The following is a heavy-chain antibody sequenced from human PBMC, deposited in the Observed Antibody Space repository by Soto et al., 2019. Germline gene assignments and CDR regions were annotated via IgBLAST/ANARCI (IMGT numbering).Heavy chain of an antibody. V-gene: IGHV1-8*01. CDR1: GYSFTSYD. Sequence: QVQLVQSGAEVKKPGASVKVSCKASGYSFTSYDFNWVRQATGQGLEWMGWMNPNRGNIGYAQKFQGRVTMTRDTSIGTAYMELNSLTTEDTAVYYCAINEFVRGVIEYWGQGTLVTVSS. CDR3: AINEFVRGVIEY. CDR2: MNPNRGNI. D-gene: IGHD3-10*02. J-gene: IGHJ4*02.